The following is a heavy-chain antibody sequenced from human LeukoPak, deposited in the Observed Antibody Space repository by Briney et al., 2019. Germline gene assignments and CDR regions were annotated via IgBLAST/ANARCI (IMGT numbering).Heavy chain of an antibody. CDR2: IAYDGSNE. CDR3: AKDQGIAVAGTDDAFDI. J-gene: IGHJ3*02. CDR1: GFTFSNYG. Sequence: QPGGSLRLSCAASGFTFSNYGMHWVRPAPGKGLEWVAVIAYDGSNEYYAEFVKGRFTISRDNSKNTLYLQMYSLRAEDTAVYFCAKDQGIAVAGTDDAFDIWGQGTRVTVSS. D-gene: IGHD6-19*01. V-gene: IGHV3-30*18.